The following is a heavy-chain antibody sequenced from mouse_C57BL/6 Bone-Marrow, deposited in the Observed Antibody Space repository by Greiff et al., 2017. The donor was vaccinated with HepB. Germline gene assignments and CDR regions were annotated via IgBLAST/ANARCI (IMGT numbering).Heavy chain of an antibody. J-gene: IGHJ2*01. Sequence: LQQSGAELVRPGASVKLSCKASGYTFTDYYINWVKQRPGQGLEWIARMYPGSGNTYYNEKFKGKATLTAEKSSSTAYMQLSSLTSEDSAVYFCARESYWGQGTTLTVSS. V-gene: IGHV1-76*01. CDR2: MYPGSGNT. CDR1: GYTFTDYY. CDR3: ARESY.